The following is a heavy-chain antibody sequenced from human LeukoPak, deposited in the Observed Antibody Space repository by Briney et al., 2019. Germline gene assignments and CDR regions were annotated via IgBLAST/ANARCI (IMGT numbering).Heavy chain of an antibody. J-gene: IGHJ4*02. V-gene: IGHV3-23*01. CDR3: AKDLFACSSTSCYSQSH. CDR1: GFSFSTYA. CDR2: ISVSGFST. Sequence: GGSLRLSCEASGFSFSTYAMNWVRQAPGKGLEWVSVISVSGFSTYYADSVKGRFTISRDMSKSTLYLQMNSLRAEDTAIYYCAKDLFACSSTSCYSQSHWGQGTLVTVSS. D-gene: IGHD2-2*01.